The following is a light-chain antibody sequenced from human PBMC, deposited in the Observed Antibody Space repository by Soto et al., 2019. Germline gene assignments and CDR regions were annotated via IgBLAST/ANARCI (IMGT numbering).Light chain of an antibody. J-gene: IGLJ3*02. Sequence: QSALTQPPSASGNPGQSLTISCAGSSSNIGSHYVYWYQHLPGTAPKLLIFRDGQRPSGVPDRFFGSKSGTSASLAISGLRSEDEAHYYCAVWDASLTGWVFGGGTKLTVL. CDR3: AVWDASLTGWV. CDR1: SSNIGSHY. V-gene: IGLV1-47*01. CDR2: RDG.